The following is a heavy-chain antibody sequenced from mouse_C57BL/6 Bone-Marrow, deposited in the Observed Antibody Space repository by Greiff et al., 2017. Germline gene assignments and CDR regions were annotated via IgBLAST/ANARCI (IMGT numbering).Heavy chain of an antibody. CDR1: GYTFTSYW. CDR3: TPYYGSSGYAMDY. Sequence: DVKLQESGTVLARPGASVKMSCKTSGYTFTSYWMHWVKQRPGQGLEWIGAIYPGNSDTSYNQKFKGKAKLTAVTSASTAYMELSSLTNEDSAVYYCTPYYGSSGYAMDYWGQGTSVTVSS. D-gene: IGHD1-1*01. CDR2: IYPGNSDT. J-gene: IGHJ4*01. V-gene: IGHV1-5*01.